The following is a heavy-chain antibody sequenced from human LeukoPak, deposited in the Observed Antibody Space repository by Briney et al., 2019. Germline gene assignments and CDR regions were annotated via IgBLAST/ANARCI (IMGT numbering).Heavy chain of an antibody. Sequence: ASVKVSCKASGYTFSGYYMHWVRQAPGQGLEWMGWINPNSGGTNYAQKFQGRVTMTRDTSISTAYMELSRLRSDDTAVYYCARAFALGGAMVTSYWFDPWGQGTLVTVSS. CDR3: ARAFALGGAMVTSYWFDP. V-gene: IGHV1-2*02. D-gene: IGHD5-18*01. CDR2: INPNSGGT. CDR1: GYTFSGYY. J-gene: IGHJ5*02.